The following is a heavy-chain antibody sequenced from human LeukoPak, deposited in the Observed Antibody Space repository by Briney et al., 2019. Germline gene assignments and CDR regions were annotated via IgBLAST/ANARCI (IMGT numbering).Heavy chain of an antibody. CDR3: AISSAGAFDI. CDR1: GFTFSDYA. Sequence: PGGSLRLSCAASGFTFSDYAMTWVRQAPGKGLDWVASISSSGDSTYYADSVKGRFAISRDNSKNTLYLQMNSLRAEDTAVYYCAISSAGAFDIWGQGTMVTVSS. V-gene: IGHV3-23*01. J-gene: IGHJ3*02. D-gene: IGHD3-22*01. CDR2: ISSSGDST.